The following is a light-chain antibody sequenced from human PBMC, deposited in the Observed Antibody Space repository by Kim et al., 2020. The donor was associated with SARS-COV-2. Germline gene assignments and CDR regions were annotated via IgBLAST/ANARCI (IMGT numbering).Light chain of an antibody. CDR2: GDN. Sequence: QSITRSCSGTNNDVGSHDLVSWYQHHPGTAPKLVIYGDNQRPSGVSSRFSGSKSGNTASLTISGLQPEDEADYYCCSYANGGTWVFGGGTQLTVL. CDR3: CSYANGGTWV. V-gene: IGLV2-23*01. CDR1: NNDVGSHDL. J-gene: IGLJ3*02.